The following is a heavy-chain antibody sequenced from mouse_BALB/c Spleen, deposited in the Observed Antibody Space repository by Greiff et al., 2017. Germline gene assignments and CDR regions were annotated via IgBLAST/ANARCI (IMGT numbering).Heavy chain of an antibody. D-gene: IGHD2-14*01. CDR3: ARGEVGRGDY. CDR2: IDPPDSET. CDR1: GYSFTSYW. V-gene: IGHV1S126*01. J-gene: IGHJ4*01. Sequence: VQLVESGPQLVRPGASVKISCKASGYSFTSYWMHWVKQRPGQGLEWIGMIDPPDSETRFNQKFKDKATLTVDKSSSTAYMQLSSPTSEDSAVYYCARGEVGRGDYWGQGTTVTVSS.